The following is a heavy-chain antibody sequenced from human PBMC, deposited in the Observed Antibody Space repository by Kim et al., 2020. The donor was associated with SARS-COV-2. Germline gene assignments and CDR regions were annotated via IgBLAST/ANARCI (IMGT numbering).Heavy chain of an antibody. D-gene: IGHD7-27*01. Sequence: GSATSDQDSVTGRFTISRDNARNTLFLQMNSLTAGDTAVYYCARNNWGIDYWGQGTRVTVSS. CDR2: GSAT. V-gene: IGHV3-74*01. J-gene: IGHJ4*02. CDR3: ARNNWGIDY.